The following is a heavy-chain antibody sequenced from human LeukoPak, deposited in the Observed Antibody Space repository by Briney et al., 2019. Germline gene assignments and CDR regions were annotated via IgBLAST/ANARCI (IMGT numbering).Heavy chain of an antibody. CDR2: LYYTGST. J-gene: IGHJ4*02. V-gene: IGHV4-39*07. CDR1: GGSISSYY. D-gene: IGHD1-26*01. Sequence: PSETLSLTCTVSGGSISSYYWSWIRQPPGEGLEWIGSLYYTGSTYYNPSLKSRVTISVDTSKNQFSLKLSSVTAADTAVYYCARDQEYSGSYYRYFDYWGQGTLVTVSS. CDR3: ARDQEYSGSYYRYFDY.